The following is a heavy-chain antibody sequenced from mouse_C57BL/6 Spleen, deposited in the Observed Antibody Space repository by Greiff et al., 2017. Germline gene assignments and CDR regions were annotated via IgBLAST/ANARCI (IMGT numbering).Heavy chain of an antibody. Sequence: QVQLQQSGPELVKPGASVKISCKASGYAFSSSWMNWVKQRPGKGLEWIGRIYPGDGDTNYNGKFKGKATLTADKSSSTAYMQLSSLTSEDSAVYFCARGVWQQGAYWGQGTLVTVSA. J-gene: IGHJ3*01. D-gene: IGHD2-10*02. CDR1: GYAFSSSW. CDR3: ARGVWQQGAY. V-gene: IGHV1-82*01. CDR2: IYPGDGDT.